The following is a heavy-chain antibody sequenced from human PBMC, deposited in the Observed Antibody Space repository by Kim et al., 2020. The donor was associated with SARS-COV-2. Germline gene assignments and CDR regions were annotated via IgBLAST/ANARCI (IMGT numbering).Heavy chain of an antibody. CDR2: LFYGGTS. V-gene: IGHV4-39*01. J-gene: IGHJ6*01. CDR3: ARHAGYNSFFCPFDR. D-gene: IGHD1-1*01. CDR1: GASISSSNYH. Sequence: SETLSLTCTVSGASISSSNYHWGWIRQPPGKGLEWIGTLFYGGTSFYNMSLRSRVTMSVDSSNNRFSLNLDSVTAADTGLYYCARHAGYNSFFCPFDRWGRGTAVIVS.